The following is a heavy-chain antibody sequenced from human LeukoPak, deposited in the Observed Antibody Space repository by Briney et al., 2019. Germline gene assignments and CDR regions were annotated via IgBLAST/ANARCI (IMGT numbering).Heavy chain of an antibody. CDR1: GGSFSGYY. V-gene: IGHV4-34*01. Sequence: SETLSLTCAVYGGSFSGYYWSWIRQPPGKGLEWIGEISHSGSSNSNPSLKSRVTMSADMSKNQFSLKLSSVTAADTAVYFCARLAYYLDSSGYYLYYFDNWGQGTPVTVSP. J-gene: IGHJ4*02. D-gene: IGHD3-22*01. CDR2: ISHSGSS. CDR3: ARLAYYLDSSGYYLYYFDN.